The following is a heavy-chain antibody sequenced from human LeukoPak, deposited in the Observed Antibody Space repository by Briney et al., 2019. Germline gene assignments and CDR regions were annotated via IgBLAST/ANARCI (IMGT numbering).Heavy chain of an antibody. CDR2: ISTYKGNT. Sequence: ASVKVSCKASGYSFTRYGISWVRQAPGQGLEWMGWISTYKGNTNYAQKLQGRVTMTTDTSTNTAYMELRSLRSDDTAVYYCARDRSQSTGFDPWGQGTLVTVSS. D-gene: IGHD1-14*01. CDR1: GYSFTRYG. J-gene: IGHJ5*02. CDR3: ARDRSQSTGFDP. V-gene: IGHV1-18*01.